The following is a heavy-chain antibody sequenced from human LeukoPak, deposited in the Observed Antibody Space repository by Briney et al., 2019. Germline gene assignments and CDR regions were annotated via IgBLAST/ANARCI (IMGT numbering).Heavy chain of an antibody. J-gene: IGHJ4*02. CDR2: INPSGGST. CDR3: ARDSSSWYKMQYYFDY. CDR1: GYTFTSYY. Sequence: ASVKVSCKASGYTFTSYYMHWVRQAPGQGLEWMGIINPSGGSTSYAQKFQGRVTMTRDTSTSTVYMEPSSLRSEDTAVYYCARDSSSWYKMQYYFDYWGQGTLVTVSS. D-gene: IGHD6-13*01. V-gene: IGHV1-46*03.